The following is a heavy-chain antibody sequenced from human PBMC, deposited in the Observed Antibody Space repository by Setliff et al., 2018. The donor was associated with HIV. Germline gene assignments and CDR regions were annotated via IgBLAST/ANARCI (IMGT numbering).Heavy chain of an antibody. CDR1: GDTFSTYS. V-gene: IGHV1-69*13. D-gene: IGHD5-12*01. J-gene: IGHJ4*02. CDR3: ARVGERWLQFYYFDN. Sequence: GASVKVSCKTSGDTFSTYSLSWVRQAPGQGLKWMGGIIPIFGAAKYAPKFQTRVTITADESTSTAYMDLSSLTSEDTAVYYCARVGERWLQFYYFDNWGQGTLVTVSS. CDR2: IIPIFGAA.